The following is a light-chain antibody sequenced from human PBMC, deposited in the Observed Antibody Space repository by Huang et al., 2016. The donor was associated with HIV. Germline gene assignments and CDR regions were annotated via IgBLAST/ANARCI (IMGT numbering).Light chain of an antibody. CDR1: QSISRY. J-gene: IGKJ1*01. CDR2: GAS. CDR3: QQSHSTSAWT. Sequence: DIQLTKSPSSLSASIGDRVTITCRASQSISRYLNWYQQKPGKAPNLLIYGASNLRSGVPSRFSGSGSGTDFTLTISSLQPEDFASYYCQQSHSTSAWTFGQGTKVDIK. V-gene: IGKV1-39*01.